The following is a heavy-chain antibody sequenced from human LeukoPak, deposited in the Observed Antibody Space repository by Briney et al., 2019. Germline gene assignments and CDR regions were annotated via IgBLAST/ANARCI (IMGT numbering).Heavy chain of an antibody. CDR3: VRSTFAAFEI. Sequence: PGGSLRLSCAASGFAFGSYGMHWVRQAPGKGLEWVANINVDGSDTYYVDSVRGRFTISRDNVKDSVYLQMNSLRADDTAVYYCVRSTFAAFEIWGQGTMVTVSS. D-gene: IGHD2-2*01. J-gene: IGHJ3*02. CDR1: GFAFGSYG. CDR2: INVDGSDT. V-gene: IGHV3-7*01.